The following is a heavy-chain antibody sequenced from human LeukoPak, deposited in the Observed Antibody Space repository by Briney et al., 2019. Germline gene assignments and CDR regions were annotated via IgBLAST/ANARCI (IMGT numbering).Heavy chain of an antibody. Sequence: PSETLSLTCAVYGGSFSGYHWSWIRQPPGKGLEWIGYIYYSGSTNYNPSLKSRVTISVDTSKNQFSLKLSSVTAADTAVYYCARVGGTNYYYYGMDVWGQGTTVTVSS. CDR2: IYYSGST. CDR1: GGSFSGYH. V-gene: IGHV4-59*01. D-gene: IGHD1-1*01. CDR3: ARVGGTNYYYYGMDV. J-gene: IGHJ6*02.